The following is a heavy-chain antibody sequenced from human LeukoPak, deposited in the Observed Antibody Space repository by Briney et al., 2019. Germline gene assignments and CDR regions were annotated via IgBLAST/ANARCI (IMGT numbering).Heavy chain of an antibody. V-gene: IGHV4-59*08. J-gene: IGHJ4*02. CDR2: IYYSGST. D-gene: IGHD1-26*01. CDR1: GGSISNYY. CDR3: ASDAPGLLGY. Sequence: SETLSLTCTVSGGSISNYYWSWIRQPPGKGLEWIGYIYYSGSTYYNPSLKSRVTISVDTSKNQFSLKVTSVTATDTAVYYCASDAPGLLGYWGQGTLVTVSS.